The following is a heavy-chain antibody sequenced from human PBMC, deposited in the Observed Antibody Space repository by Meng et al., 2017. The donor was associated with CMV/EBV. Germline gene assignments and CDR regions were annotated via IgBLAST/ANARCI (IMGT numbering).Heavy chain of an antibody. CDR3: AKFYDTTGGYYYYGMDV. J-gene: IGHJ6*02. V-gene: IGHV3-23*01. D-gene: IGHD3-22*01. Sequence: GVSLKISCAASGFTFSSYAMSWVRQAPGKGLEWVSAISGSGGSTYYADSVKGRFTISRDNSKNTLYLQMNSLRAEDTAVYYCAKFYDTTGGYYYYGMDVWGQGTTVTVSS. CDR2: ISGSGGST. CDR1: GFTFSSYA.